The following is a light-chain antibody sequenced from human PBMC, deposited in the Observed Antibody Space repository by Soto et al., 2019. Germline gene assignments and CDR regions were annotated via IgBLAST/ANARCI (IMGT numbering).Light chain of an antibody. CDR1: KSVGGNS. V-gene: IGKV3-20*01. CDR3: EQYASSPLT. J-gene: IGKJ4*01. CDR2: VAS. Sequence: EIVLTQSPGTLSLSPGERAILSCRASKSVGGNSLAWYQHKLGQAPKLLIHVASNRATGIPYTFSGSGSATDFTLTIGSLEPEEFAVYYCEQYASSPLTFGGETKVEIE.